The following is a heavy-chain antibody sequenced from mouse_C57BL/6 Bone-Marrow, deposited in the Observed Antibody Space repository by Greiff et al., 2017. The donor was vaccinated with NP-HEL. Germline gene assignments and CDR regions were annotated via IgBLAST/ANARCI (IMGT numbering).Heavy chain of an antibody. J-gene: IGHJ2*01. D-gene: IGHD3-3*01. CDR2: IYPGDGDT. V-gene: IGHV1-82*01. CDR3: ASPGRGFDD. Sequence: QVQLQQSGPELVKPGASVKISCKASGYAFSSSWMNWVKQRPGKGLEWIGRIYPGDGDTNYNGKFKGKATLTADKSSSTAYMQLSSLTSEDSAVYFCASPGRGFDDWGQGTTLTVSS. CDR1: GYAFSSSW.